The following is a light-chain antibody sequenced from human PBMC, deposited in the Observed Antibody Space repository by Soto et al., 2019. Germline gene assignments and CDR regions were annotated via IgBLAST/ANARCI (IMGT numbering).Light chain of an antibody. CDR3: QQSFSPLWT. CDR2: AAS. J-gene: IGKJ1*01. CDR1: QSISNY. Sequence: DIQMTQSPSSLSASVGDRVTITCRASQSISNYLNWYQQKPGKAPKLLIYAASSMQSGVPSRFSGSGSETDCTLTISSLQPDDSATYYYQQSFSPLWTFGQGTKVEV. V-gene: IGKV1-39*01.